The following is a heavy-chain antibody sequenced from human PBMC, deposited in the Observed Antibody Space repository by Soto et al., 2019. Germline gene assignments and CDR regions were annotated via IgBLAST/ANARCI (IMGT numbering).Heavy chain of an antibody. CDR3: ARDGDIVVVPAPHYYGMDV. V-gene: IGHV3-74*01. J-gene: IGHJ6*02. Sequence: PGGSLRLSCAASGFTFSSYWMHWVRQAPGKGLVWVSRINSDGSSTSYADSVKGRFTISRDNAKNTLYLQMNSLRAEDTAVYYCARDGDIVVVPAPHYYGMDVWGQGTTVTVSS. D-gene: IGHD2-2*01. CDR2: INSDGSST. CDR1: GFTFSSYW.